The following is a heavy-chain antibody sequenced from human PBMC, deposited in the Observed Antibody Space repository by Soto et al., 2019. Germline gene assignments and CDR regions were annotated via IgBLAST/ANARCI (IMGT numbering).Heavy chain of an antibody. D-gene: IGHD1-26*01. Sequence: PGGSLRLSCVASGITFRNHWMTWVRQAPGKGLEWVADIRDGGSNKYYVDSVKGRFTISRDNSKNTLYLQMNSLRAEDTAVYYCARGLRIVGAPHWRYWGQGTLVTVSS. CDR2: IRDGGSNK. J-gene: IGHJ4*02. CDR1: GITFRNHW. V-gene: IGHV3-33*08. CDR3: ARGLRIVGAPHWRY.